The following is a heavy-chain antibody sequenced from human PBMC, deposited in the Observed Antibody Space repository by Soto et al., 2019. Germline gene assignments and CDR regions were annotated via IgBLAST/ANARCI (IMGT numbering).Heavy chain of an antibody. CDR3: AGQLCHKTDDDTEPMACFDP. D-gene: IGHD3-10*02. CDR2: IYYSGST. V-gene: IGHV4-39*01. J-gene: IGHJ5*01. Sequence: SETLSPAWTVSSASINKNYYYWAWPRQPPGKGLEWIGNIYYSGSTYYNPTQKNRVFKSKDTSSTQFSMRVPYLTATGTGTYDCAGQLCHKTDDDTEPMACFDPWGQGTLVTVSS. CDR1: SASINKNYYY.